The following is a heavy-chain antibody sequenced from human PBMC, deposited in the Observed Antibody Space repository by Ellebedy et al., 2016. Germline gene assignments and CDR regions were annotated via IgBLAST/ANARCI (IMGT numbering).Heavy chain of an antibody. Sequence: GESLKISCAASGFTFSSYAMHWVRQAPGKGLEWVAVISYDGSNKYYADSVKGRFTISRDNSKNTLYLQMNSLRAEDTAVYYCVRDGAGPTLDWGQGTLVTVSS. CDR3: VRDGAGPTLD. J-gene: IGHJ4*02. D-gene: IGHD4-23*01. CDR1: GFTFSSYA. CDR2: ISYDGSNK. V-gene: IGHV3-30-3*01.